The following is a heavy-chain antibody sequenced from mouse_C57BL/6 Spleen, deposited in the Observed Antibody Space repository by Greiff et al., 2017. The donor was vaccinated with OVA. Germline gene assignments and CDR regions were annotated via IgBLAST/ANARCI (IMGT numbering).Heavy chain of an antibody. CDR2: INPSTGGT. Sequence: EVKLQQSGPELVKPGASVKISCKASGYSFTGYYMNWVKQSPEKSLEWIGEINPSTGGTTYNQKFKAKATLTVDKSSSTAYMQLKSLTSEDSAVYYCARSEDFDYWGQGTTLTVSS. CDR1: GYSFTGYY. V-gene: IGHV1-42*01. J-gene: IGHJ2*01. CDR3: ARSEDFDY.